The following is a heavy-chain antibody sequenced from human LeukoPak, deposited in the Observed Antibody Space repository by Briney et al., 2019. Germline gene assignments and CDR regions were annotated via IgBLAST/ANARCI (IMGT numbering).Heavy chain of an antibody. CDR2: INHSGST. Sequence: DPSETLSLTCAVYGGSFSGYYWSWIRQPPGKGLEWIGEINHSGSTNYNPSLKSRVTISVDTSKNQFSLKLSSVTAADTAVYYCARGPLSWYFDLWGRGTLVTVSS. CDR3: ARGPLSWYFDL. V-gene: IGHV4-34*01. D-gene: IGHD3-16*02. CDR1: GGSFSGYY. J-gene: IGHJ2*01.